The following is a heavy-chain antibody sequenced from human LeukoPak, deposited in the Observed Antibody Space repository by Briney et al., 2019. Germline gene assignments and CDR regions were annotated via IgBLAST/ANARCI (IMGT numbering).Heavy chain of an antibody. V-gene: IGHV1-8*01. J-gene: IGHJ6*02. CDR1: GYSFTNYD. CDR2: MNPNSDNT. Sequence: ASVTVSCKASGYSFTNYDINWVRQATGQGLEWMGWMNPNSDNTIYAQKFQGRVTMTSDTSITTAYMELSSLRSEDTAVYYCARGNGYVEGAAAGTTVMDLWGQGTTVTVSS. D-gene: IGHD6-13*01. CDR3: ARGNGYVEGAAAGTTVMDL.